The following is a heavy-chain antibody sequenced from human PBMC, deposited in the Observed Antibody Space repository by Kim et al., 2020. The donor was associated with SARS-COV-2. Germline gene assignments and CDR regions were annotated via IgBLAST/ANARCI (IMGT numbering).Heavy chain of an antibody. D-gene: IGHD3-10*01. V-gene: IGHV3-23*01. CDR3: ARVSGSYYNSPIDY. CDR1: GFTFSSYA. CDR2: ISGSGGST. J-gene: IGHJ4*02. Sequence: GGSLRLSCAASGFTFSSYAMSWVRQAPGKGLEWVSAISGSGGSTYYADSVKGRFTISRDNSKNTLYLQMNSLRAEDTAVYYCARVSGSYYNSPIDYWGQGTLVTVSS.